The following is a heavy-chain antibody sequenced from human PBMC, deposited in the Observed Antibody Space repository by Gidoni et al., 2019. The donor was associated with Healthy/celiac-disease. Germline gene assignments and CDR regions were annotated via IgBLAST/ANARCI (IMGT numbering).Heavy chain of an antibody. J-gene: IGHJ6*02. Sequence: QVQLVQSGAEVKKPGSSVKVSCKASGGTFSSYAISWVRQAPGQGLEWMGGIITIFGTANYAQKFQGRVTITADESTSTAYMELSSLRSEDTAVYYCARVFYDFWSGYYTHYYYGMDVWGQGTTVTVSS. V-gene: IGHV1-69*01. CDR1: GGTFSSYA. D-gene: IGHD3-3*01. CDR2: IITIFGTA. CDR3: ARVFYDFWSGYYTHYYYGMDV.